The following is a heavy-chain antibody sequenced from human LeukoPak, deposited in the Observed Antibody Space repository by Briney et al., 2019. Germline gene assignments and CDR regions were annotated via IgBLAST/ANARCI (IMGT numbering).Heavy chain of an antibody. CDR1: GFIFSSYA. Sequence: GGSLRLSCAASGFIFSSYAMSWVRQAPGKGLEWVSVISGSGGSTNYADSVNGRFTISRDNSKSMLHLQMSSLRAEDTAVYYCATLSDAIAAAGTRNYWGQGTLVTVSS. CDR2: ISGSGGST. CDR3: ATLSDAIAAAGTRNY. D-gene: IGHD6-13*01. V-gene: IGHV3-23*01. J-gene: IGHJ4*02.